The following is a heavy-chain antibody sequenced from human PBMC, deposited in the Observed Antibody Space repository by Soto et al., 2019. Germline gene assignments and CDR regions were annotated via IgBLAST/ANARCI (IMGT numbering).Heavy chain of an antibody. V-gene: IGHV1-3*01. D-gene: IGHD6-19*01. CDR2: MNPLNGDT. CDR3: ARGNSGAFDI. J-gene: IGHJ3*02. Sequence: QVQLVQSGAEVKKPGASVKVSCKASGYTLTTYSMHWVRQAPGQRLEWMGWMNPLNGDTKYSQRFQGRLTIIRDTSASTAYMELNSLRSEDTAIYYCARGNSGAFDIWGQGTRVTVSS. CDR1: GYTLTTYS.